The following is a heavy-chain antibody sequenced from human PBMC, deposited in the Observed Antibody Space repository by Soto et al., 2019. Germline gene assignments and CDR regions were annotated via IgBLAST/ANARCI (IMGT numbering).Heavy chain of an antibody. CDR1: GGSISGSY. J-gene: IGHJ4*02. Sequence: SETLSLTCSVSGGSISGSYWSWIRQSPGKGLEWLGYVYYTGSTNYSPSLRSRVSISVDTSKNEFSLRLGSATAADTAVYLCGGSVAVPGAHIDDWGQGTQVTVSS. CDR3: GGSVAVPGAHIDD. V-gene: IGHV4-59*01. D-gene: IGHD3-16*01. CDR2: VYYTGST.